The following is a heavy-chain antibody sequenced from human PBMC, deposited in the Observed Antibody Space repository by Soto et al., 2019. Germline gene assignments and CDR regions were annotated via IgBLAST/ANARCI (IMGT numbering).Heavy chain of an antibody. CDR1: GGSISSYY. CDR3: ARVGQLGYFDY. V-gene: IGHV4-59*01. D-gene: IGHD6-13*01. J-gene: IGHJ4*02. Sequence: SETLSLTCTVSGGSISSYYWSWIRQPPGKGLEWIGYIYYSGSTNYNPSLKSRVTISVDTSKNQFSLKLSSVTAADTAVYYCARVGQLGYFDYWGQGTLVTVSS. CDR2: IYYSGST.